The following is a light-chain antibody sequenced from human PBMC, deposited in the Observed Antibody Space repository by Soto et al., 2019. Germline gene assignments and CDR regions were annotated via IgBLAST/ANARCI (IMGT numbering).Light chain of an antibody. J-gene: IGKJ4*01. CDR2: GAS. CDR3: QQYGSSPLT. Sequence: DIVLTQSPGTLSLSPGERATLSCRASQSVSSSYLAWYQQKPGQAPRLLIYGASIRATGIPDRFSGSGSGSGFTLTISRLEPEDFAVYYCQQYGSSPLTFGGGTKVVIK. V-gene: IGKV3-20*01. CDR1: QSVSSSY.